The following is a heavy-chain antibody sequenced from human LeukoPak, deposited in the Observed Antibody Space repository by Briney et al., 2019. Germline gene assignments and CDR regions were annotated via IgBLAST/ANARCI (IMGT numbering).Heavy chain of an antibody. CDR1: GYTFTSYY. D-gene: IGHD4-17*01. J-gene: IGHJ5*02. V-gene: IGHV1-46*01. CDR3: AGVRDGP. Sequence: ASVKVSCKASGYTFTSYYMHWVRQAPGQGLEWMGIINPSGGSTSYAQKFQGRVTMTRDTSISTAYMELSRLRSDDTAVYYCAGVRDGPWGQGTLVTVSS. CDR2: INPSGGST.